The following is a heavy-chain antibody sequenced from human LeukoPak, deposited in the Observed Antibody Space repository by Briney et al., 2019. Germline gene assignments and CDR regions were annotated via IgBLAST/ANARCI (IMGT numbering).Heavy chain of an antibody. CDR3: AKDGYSSSWPIPFDY. D-gene: IGHD6-13*01. J-gene: IGHJ4*02. CDR1: GFTFSSYA. Sequence: GGSLRLSCAASGFTFSSYAMSWVRQAPGKGLEWVSAISGSGGSTYYADSVKGRFTISRDNSKNTLYLQMNSLRAEDTAVYYCAKDGYSSSWPIPFDYWGQGTLVTVSS. V-gene: IGHV3-23*01. CDR2: ISGSGGST.